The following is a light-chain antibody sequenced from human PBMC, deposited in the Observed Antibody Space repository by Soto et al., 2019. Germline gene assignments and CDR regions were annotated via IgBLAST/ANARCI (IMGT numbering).Light chain of an antibody. Sequence: QSALTQPASVSGSPGQSITISCTGTSSDVGSYNLVSWYQPHPGKAPKLMTYEVSKRPSGVSNRFSGSKSGNTASLTISGLQAEDEADFYCCSDAGSSTFGVFGGGTKLTVL. CDR1: SSDVGSYNL. J-gene: IGLJ2*01. V-gene: IGLV2-23*02. CDR3: CSDAGSSTFGV. CDR2: EVS.